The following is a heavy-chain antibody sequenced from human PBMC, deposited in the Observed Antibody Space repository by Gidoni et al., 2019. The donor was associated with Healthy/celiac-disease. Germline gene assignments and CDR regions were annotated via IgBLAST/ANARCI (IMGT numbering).Heavy chain of an antibody. CDR3: ARGHCSGGSCYPPPFDY. Sequence: EVQLVESGGGLVQPGGSLRLSCAAAGFTVSSNYMSWVRQAPGKGLEWASVIYSGVSTYYADAVKGRFTISRDNSKNTLYLQMNSLRAEDTAVYYCARGHCSGGSCYPPPFDYWGQGTLVTVSS. CDR1: GFTVSSNY. D-gene: IGHD2-15*01. V-gene: IGHV3-66*01. CDR2: IYSGVST. J-gene: IGHJ4*02.